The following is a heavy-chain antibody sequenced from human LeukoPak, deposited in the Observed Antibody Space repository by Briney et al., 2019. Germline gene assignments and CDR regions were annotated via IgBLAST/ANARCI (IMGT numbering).Heavy chain of an antibody. J-gene: IGHJ6*03. CDR1: GGSISSGSYY. D-gene: IGHD5-18*01. Sequence: SQTLSLTCTVSGGSISSGSYYWSWIRQPPGKGLEWIGYIYYSGSTNYNPSLKSRVTISVDTSKNQFSLKLSSVTAADTAVYYCARGGYGGGRYYYYYMDVWGKGTTVTISS. CDR2: IYYSGST. V-gene: IGHV4-61*01. CDR3: ARGGYGGGRYYYYYMDV.